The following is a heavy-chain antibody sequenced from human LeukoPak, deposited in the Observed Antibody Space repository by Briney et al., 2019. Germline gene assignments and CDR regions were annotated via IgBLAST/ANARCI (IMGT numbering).Heavy chain of an antibody. CDR2: INTDDSST. V-gene: IGHV3-74*01. D-gene: IGHD6-13*01. CDR1: GFTFSSYW. Sequence: GGSLRLSCAASGFTFSSYWMHWVRQAPGKGLVWVSRINTDDSSTIYADSVKGRFTISRDNAKNTLFLQMNSLRAEDTAVYYCARGIYWGAAGPYFDYWGQGTLVTVSS. CDR3: ARGIYWGAAGPYFDY. J-gene: IGHJ4*02.